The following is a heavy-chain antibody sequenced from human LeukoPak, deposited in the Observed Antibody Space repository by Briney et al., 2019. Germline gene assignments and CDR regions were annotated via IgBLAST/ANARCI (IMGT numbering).Heavy chain of an antibody. CDR2: ISGSGGST. CDR1: GFTFSDYA. V-gene: IGHV3-23*01. D-gene: IGHD5-24*01. J-gene: IGHJ4*02. Sequence: PGGSLRLSCAASGFTFSDYAMTWVRQAPGKGLEWVSAISGSGGSTYYADSVKGRFTISRDNSKNTLYLQMNSLRAEDTAIYYCAKERRDGYNSFDYWGQGTLVTVSS. CDR3: AKERRDGYNSFDY.